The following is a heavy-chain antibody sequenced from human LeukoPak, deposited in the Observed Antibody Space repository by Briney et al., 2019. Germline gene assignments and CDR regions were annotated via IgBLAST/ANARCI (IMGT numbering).Heavy chain of an antibody. CDR1: GFVFSRDN. D-gene: IGHD3-16*01. CDR2: ISKAI. V-gene: IGHV3-48*04. Sequence: GGSLRLSCIASGFVFSRDNMNWVRRAPGKGLEWVAHISKAIYYADSVQGRFTISRANAKNSLYLQMSNLRAEDTAMYYCVREVGRPKTFYFDSWGRGTPVTVSS. CDR3: VREVGRPKTFYFDS. J-gene: IGHJ4*02.